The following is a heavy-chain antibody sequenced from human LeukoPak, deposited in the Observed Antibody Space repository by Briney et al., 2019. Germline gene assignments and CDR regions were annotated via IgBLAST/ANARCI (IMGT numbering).Heavy chain of an antibody. CDR2: IYYSGST. J-gene: IGHJ3*02. CDR1: GGSISSSSYY. Sequence: SETLSLTCTVSGGSISSSSYYWGWIRQPPGKGLEWIGSIYYSGSTYYNPSLKSRVTISVDTSKNQFSLKLSSVTAADTAVYYCARLVGELDDAFDIWGQGTMVTVSS. V-gene: IGHV4-39*01. D-gene: IGHD1-1*01. CDR3: ARLVGELDDAFDI.